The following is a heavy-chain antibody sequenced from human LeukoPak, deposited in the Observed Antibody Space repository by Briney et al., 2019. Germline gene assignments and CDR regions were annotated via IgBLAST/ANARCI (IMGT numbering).Heavy chain of an antibody. D-gene: IGHD4-23*01. V-gene: IGHV4-34*01. CDR1: GGSFSGYY. Sequence: SETLSLTCAVYGGSFSGYYWSWIRQPPGKGLEWIGEINHSGSTNYNPSLKSRVTISVDTSKNQFSLKLSSVTAADTAVYYCARDFTVGDFDYWGQGTLVTVSS. J-gene: IGHJ4*02. CDR2: INHSGST. CDR3: ARDFTVGDFDY.